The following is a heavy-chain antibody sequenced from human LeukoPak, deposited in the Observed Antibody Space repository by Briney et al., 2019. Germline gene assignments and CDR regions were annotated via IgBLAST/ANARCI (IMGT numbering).Heavy chain of an antibody. CDR3: ASGDGYNRAFDP. V-gene: IGHV4-59*08. J-gene: IGHJ5*02. CDR1: GGSFSNVY. Sequence: SETLSLTCTVSGGSFSNVYWSWIRQPPGKGLEWIGHIYYSGSTSYNPSLRSRVTLSVDTSNNQLSLTLRSVTATDTAVYYCASGDGYNRAFDPWGQGTLVTVSS. CDR2: IYYSGST. D-gene: IGHD5-24*01.